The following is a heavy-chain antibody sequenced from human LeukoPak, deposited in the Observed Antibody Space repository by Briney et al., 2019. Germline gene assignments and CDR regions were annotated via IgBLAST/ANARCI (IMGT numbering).Heavy chain of an antibody. D-gene: IGHD3-9*01. Sequence: SETLSLTCTVSSGSISTSNYYWGWVRQPPGKALEWIGNIFYSGSTYYNPSLKSRVTISVDTSKNQFSLKLSSVTAADTAVYYCARRYFDWLSSPRYYYYYMDVWGKGTTVTISS. CDR3: ARRYFDWLSSPRYYYYYMDV. V-gene: IGHV4-39*07. CDR2: IFYSGST. CDR1: SGSISTSNYY. J-gene: IGHJ6*03.